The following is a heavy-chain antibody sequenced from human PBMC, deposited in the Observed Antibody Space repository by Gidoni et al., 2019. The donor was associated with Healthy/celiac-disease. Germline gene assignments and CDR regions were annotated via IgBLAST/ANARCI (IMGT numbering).Heavy chain of an antibody. J-gene: IGHJ4*02. V-gene: IGHV4-39*01. D-gene: IGHD3-22*01. CDR3: AGGSSTYYYTSSGYPFDY. CDR2: IYYSGST. Sequence: QLQLQESGPGLVKPSETLSLNCNVSGGSTSSRSYYWGWIRQPPGKGLELSGAIYYSGSTYYNPSLKSRLTISVDTSKNQFSLKLSSVTAADTAVYYCAGGSSTYYYTSSGYPFDYWGQGTLVTVAS. CDR1: GGSTSSRSYY.